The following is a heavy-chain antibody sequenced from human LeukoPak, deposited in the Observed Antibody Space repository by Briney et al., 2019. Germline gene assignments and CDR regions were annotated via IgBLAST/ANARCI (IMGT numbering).Heavy chain of an antibody. CDR2: IHHSGMT. Sequence: PSETLSLTCAASGYSISSGYYWSWVRQTPGKGLEWIATIHHSGMTYYNPSLKSRVTISVDTSKNEFSLKLSSMTAAGTAVYYCARYTVRFYFDYWGQGILVTVSS. V-gene: IGHV4-38-2*01. D-gene: IGHD2-2*02. CDR1: GYSISSGYY. CDR3: ARYTVRFYFDY. J-gene: IGHJ4*02.